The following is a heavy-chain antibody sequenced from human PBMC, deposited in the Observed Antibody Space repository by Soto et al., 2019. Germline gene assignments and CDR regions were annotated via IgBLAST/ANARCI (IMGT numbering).Heavy chain of an antibody. V-gene: IGHV3-7*03. CDR2: IKQDGSEK. CDR3: ARGQWLPRDWFDP. CDR1: GFTFSSYW. Sequence: EVQLVKSGGGLVQPGGSLRLSCAASGFTFSSYWMSWVRQAPGKGLEWVANIKQDGSEKYYVDSVKGRFTISRDNAKNSLYLQMNSLRAEDTAVYYCARGQWLPRDWFDPWGQGTLVTVSS. J-gene: IGHJ5*02. D-gene: IGHD6-19*01.